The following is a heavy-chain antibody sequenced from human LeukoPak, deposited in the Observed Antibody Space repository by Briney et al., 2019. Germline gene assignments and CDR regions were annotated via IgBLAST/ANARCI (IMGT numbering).Heavy chain of an antibody. CDR1: GRSIHNCY. Sequence: SDTVPLIHTVCGRSIHNCYWLWIRQTPGKGLAWVGYIYYIGTNNHNHSLNSRVTISVDTSTHQFSLKLSSVTAAGTAVYYCAISDWMRSFDPWGLGTLVTVSS. D-gene: IGHD1-1*01. J-gene: IGHJ5*02. CDR3: AISDWMRSFDP. V-gene: IGHV4-59*08. CDR2: IYYIGTN.